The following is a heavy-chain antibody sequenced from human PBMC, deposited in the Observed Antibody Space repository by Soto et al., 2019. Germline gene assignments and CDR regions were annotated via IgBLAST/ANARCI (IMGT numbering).Heavy chain of an antibody. Sequence: SPTLSLTCTVSGGSISSGGYYWSWIRQHPGKGLEWIGYIYYSGSTYYNPSLKSRVTISVDTSKNQFSLKLSSVTAADTAVYYCARDMGVGATIDYWGQGTLVTVSS. V-gene: IGHV4-31*03. CDR1: GGSISSGGYY. D-gene: IGHD1-26*01. CDR3: ARDMGVGATIDY. J-gene: IGHJ4*02. CDR2: IYYSGST.